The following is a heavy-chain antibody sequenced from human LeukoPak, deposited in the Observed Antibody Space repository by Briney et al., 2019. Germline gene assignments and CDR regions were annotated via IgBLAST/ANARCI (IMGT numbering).Heavy chain of an antibody. V-gene: IGHV3-74*01. Sequence: AGGSLRLSCLASGFTFSTYWMHWVRHAPGKRRLWVSRLSVDGSSTIFADSLKGRFSTSTDNAKTTMYLQMNSLRAEDTAVYFCARASNTVPNLLDNWGQGTLVTVSS. D-gene: IGHD4-17*01. CDR1: GFTFSTYW. CDR3: ARASNTVPNLLDN. CDR2: LSVDGSST. J-gene: IGHJ4*02.